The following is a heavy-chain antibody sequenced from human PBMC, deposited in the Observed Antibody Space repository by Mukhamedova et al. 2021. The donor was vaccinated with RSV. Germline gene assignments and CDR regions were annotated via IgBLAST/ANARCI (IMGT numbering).Heavy chain of an antibody. V-gene: IGHV3-21*01. J-gene: IGHJ4*02. Sequence: GLEWVSSISSSSSYIYYADSVKGRFTISRDNAKNSLYLQMNSLRAEDTAVYYCARDGRGAALGGLDYWGQGTLVIVSS. CDR2: ISSSSSYI. CDR3: ARDGRGAALGGLDY. D-gene: IGHD3-10*01.